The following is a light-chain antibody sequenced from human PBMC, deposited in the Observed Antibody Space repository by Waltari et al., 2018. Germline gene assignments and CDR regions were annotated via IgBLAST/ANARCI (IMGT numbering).Light chain of an antibody. Sequence: SYELTQPPSVSVSPGQTASITCSGDILGIQYASWYQHKAGQSPLLVIYQDINRPSGIPERFAGSKSGNTATLTISGTQAMDDADYYCQALGSNRWVFGGGTKLTVL. J-gene: IGLJ3*02. CDR2: QDI. CDR3: QALGSNRWV. CDR1: ILGIQY. V-gene: IGLV3-1*01.